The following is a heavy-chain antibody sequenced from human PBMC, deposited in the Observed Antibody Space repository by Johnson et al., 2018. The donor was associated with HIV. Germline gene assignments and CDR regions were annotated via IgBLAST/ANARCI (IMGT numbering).Heavy chain of an antibody. Sequence: QVQLVESGGGVVQPGRSLRLSCAASGFTFSSYAMHWVRQAPGKGLEWETIISYDGINKYYAESVKGRFTISRDISNDTLYLQMNSLRAEDTAVYYCAKDLIAARRGCDAFDIWGQGTLVMVSS. J-gene: IGHJ3*02. CDR1: GFTFSSYA. CDR3: AKDLIAARRGCDAFDI. CDR2: ISYDGINK. D-gene: IGHD6-6*01. V-gene: IGHV3-30*04.